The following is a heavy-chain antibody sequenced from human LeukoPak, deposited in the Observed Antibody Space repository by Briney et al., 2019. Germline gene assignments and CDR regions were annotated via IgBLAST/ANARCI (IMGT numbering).Heavy chain of an antibody. CDR2: IYYSGST. CDR3: ARGGIASAGIPLRI. Sequence: SETLSLTCSVSGDSISSYHWSWIRQPPGKGLEWIGYIYYSGSTNYNPSLKSRVTISVDTSKNQFSLNLSSVTAADTAVYYCARGGIASAGIPLRIWGQGTMVTVSS. D-gene: IGHD6-13*01. V-gene: IGHV4-59*01. J-gene: IGHJ3*02. CDR1: GDSISSYH.